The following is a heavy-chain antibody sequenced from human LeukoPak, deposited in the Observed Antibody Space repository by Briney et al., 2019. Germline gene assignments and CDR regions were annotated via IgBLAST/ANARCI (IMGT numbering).Heavy chain of an antibody. Sequence: RTGGSLRLSCAASGFTFSSYAMSWVRQAPGKGLEWVSAISGSGGSTYYADSVKGRFTISRDNSKNTLYLQMNSLRADDTAIYYCAKDSWGGNSMDYWGQGTLVTVSS. CDR2: ISGSGGST. CDR1: GFTFSSYA. D-gene: IGHD2-21*01. V-gene: IGHV3-23*01. CDR3: AKDSWGGNSMDY. J-gene: IGHJ4*02.